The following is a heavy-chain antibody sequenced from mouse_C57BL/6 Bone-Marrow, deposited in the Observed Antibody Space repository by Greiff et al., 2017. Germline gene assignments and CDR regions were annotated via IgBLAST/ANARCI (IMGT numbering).Heavy chain of an antibody. CDR1: GYTFTGYW. Sequence: VQVVESGAELMKPGASVKLSCKATGYTFTGYWIEWVKQRPGHGLEWIGEILPGSGSTNYNEKFKGKATFTADTSSNTAYMQLSSLTAEDSAIYYCARDPQYYGSSGPHWYFEVWGTGTTVTVAS. CDR2: ILPGSGST. D-gene: IGHD1-1*01. CDR3: ARDPQYYGSSGPHWYFEV. J-gene: IGHJ1*03. V-gene: IGHV1-9*01.